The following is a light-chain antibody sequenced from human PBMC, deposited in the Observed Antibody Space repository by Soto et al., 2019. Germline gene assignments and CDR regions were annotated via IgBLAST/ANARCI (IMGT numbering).Light chain of an antibody. V-gene: IGKV3-20*01. CDR3: QQYGSSPLT. CDR1: QSVNSNY. Sequence: VLTQSPGTLSLSPGERATLSCRASQSVNSNYLAWYQQKPGQAPRLLISDASNRATGIPDRFSGTGSGTDFTLTISRLEPEDFAVYYCQQYGSSPLTFGGGTKVEIK. CDR2: DAS. J-gene: IGKJ4*01.